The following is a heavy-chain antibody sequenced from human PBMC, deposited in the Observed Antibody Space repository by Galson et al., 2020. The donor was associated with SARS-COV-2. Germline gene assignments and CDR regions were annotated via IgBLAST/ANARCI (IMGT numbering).Heavy chain of an antibody. Sequence: SETLSLTCTVSGGSISRYYWSWIRQPPGKGLEWIGYIYYRGSTNYNPSLKSRVTISIDTSKNQFSLKLTSVTAADSAVYYCARETLFNWFDPWGQGTLVTVSS. V-gene: IGHV4-59*01. CDR2: IYYRGST. CDR3: ARETLFNWFDP. CDR1: GGSISRYY. J-gene: IGHJ5*02. D-gene: IGHD3-10*01.